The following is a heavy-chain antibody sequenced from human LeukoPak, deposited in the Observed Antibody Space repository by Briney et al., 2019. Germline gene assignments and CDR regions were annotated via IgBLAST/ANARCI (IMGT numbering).Heavy chain of an antibody. J-gene: IGHJ4*02. CDR2: ISGVGGST. CDR3: AKDIYRNFVVVPAADY. V-gene: IGHV3-43*02. Sequence: GGSLTLSCAASGFTFDGYAMHWVRQPPGKGLEWVSLISGVGGSTYYADSVKGRFTVSRDNSKNPLYLQMNSLRTEDTALYYCAKDIYRNFVVVPAADYWGQGTLVTVSS. D-gene: IGHD2-2*01. CDR1: GFTFDGYA.